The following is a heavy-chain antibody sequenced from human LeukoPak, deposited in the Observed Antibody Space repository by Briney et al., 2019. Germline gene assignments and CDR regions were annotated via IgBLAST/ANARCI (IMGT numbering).Heavy chain of an antibody. Sequence: GGSLRLSCAASGFTFSSYTLHWVRQAPGKRLEWVAVISYDVINKYYADSVKGRFTISRDNSKNTLYLQMNSLRAEDTAVYYCARGFAVTSPYFQHWGQGTLVTVSS. J-gene: IGHJ1*01. CDR1: GFTFSSYT. CDR2: ISYDVINK. V-gene: IGHV3-30-3*01. D-gene: IGHD4-17*01. CDR3: ARGFAVTSPYFQH.